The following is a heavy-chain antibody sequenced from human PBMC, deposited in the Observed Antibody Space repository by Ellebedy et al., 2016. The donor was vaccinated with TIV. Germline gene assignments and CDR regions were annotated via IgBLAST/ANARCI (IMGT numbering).Heavy chain of an antibody. D-gene: IGHD5-12*01. J-gene: IGHJ6*02. V-gene: IGHV4-39*01. Sequence: MPSETLSLTCTVSGDSISSGRYYRGWIRQPPGKGLEWSASIYYSGSTYYNPSLKNRVTISVDTSKSQFSLKLSSVTAADTAVYYCARHGLASHFYYGMDVWGQGTTVTVSS. CDR3: ARHGLASHFYYGMDV. CDR1: GDSISSGRYY. CDR2: IYYSGST.